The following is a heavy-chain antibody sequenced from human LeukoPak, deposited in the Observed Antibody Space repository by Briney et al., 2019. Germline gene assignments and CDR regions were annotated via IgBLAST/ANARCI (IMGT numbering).Heavy chain of an antibody. V-gene: IGHV4-59*08. D-gene: IGHD5-24*01. J-gene: IGHJ4*02. CDR2: IYYSGST. CDR1: GGSISRYY. Sequence: SETLSLTCTVSGGSISRYYWSWIRQPPGKGLEWIGYIYYSGSTNYNPSLKSRVTISVDTSKNQFSLKLSSVTAADTAVYYCARTPERWLQFFDYWGQGTLVTVSS. CDR3: ARTPERWLQFFDY.